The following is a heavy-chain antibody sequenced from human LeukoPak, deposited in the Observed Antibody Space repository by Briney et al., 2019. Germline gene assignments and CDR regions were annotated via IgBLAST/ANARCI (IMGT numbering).Heavy chain of an antibody. CDR1: GFTFSSYS. Sequence: PGGSLRLSCAASGFTFSSYSMNWVRQAPGKGLEWVSSISSSSYIYYADSVKGRFTISRDNAKNSLYLQMNSLRAEDTAVYYCARDRAIRFLEWSHPGGFDPWGQGTLVTVSS. V-gene: IGHV3-21*01. J-gene: IGHJ5*02. CDR3: ARDRAIRFLEWSHPGGFDP. CDR2: ISSSSYI. D-gene: IGHD3-3*01.